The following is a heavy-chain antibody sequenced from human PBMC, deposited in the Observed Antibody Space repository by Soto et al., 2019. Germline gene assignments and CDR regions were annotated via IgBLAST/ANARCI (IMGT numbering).Heavy chain of an antibody. J-gene: IGHJ6*02. D-gene: IGHD6-6*01. CDR2: TYYRSKWYI. Sequence: SQTLSLTCAMSGDSVSSNSAAWNWIRQSPSRGLEWLGRTYYRSKWYIDYAASVKSRITIKPDTSKNQFSLQLNSVTPEDTAVYYCARTSSSSRLGDYSYYGMDFWGQGTTVTVSS. CDR3: ARTSSSSRLGDYSYYGMDF. V-gene: IGHV6-1*01. CDR1: GDSVSSNSAA.